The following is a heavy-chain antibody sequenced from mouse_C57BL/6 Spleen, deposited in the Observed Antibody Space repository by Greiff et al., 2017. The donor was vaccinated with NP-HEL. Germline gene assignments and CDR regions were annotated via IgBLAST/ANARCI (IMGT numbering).Heavy chain of an antibody. CDR2: SRNKANDYTT. Sequence: EVQLVESGGGLVQSGRSLRLSCATPGFTFSDFYMEWVRQAPGKGLEWIAASRNKANDYTTEYSASVKGRFIVSRDTSQSILYLQMNALRAEDTAIYYCARDGYYSWFAYWGQGTLVTVSA. CDR3: ARDGYYSWFAY. D-gene: IGHD2-3*01. J-gene: IGHJ3*01. CDR1: GFTFSDFY. V-gene: IGHV7-1*01.